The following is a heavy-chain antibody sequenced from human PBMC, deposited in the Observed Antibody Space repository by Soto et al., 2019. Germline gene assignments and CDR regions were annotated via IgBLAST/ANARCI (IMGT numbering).Heavy chain of an antibody. Sequence: SETLSLTCTVSGGSISSYYWSWIRQPPGKRLEWIGYIYYSGSTNYNPSLKSRVTISVDTSKNQFSLKLSSVTAADTAVYYCARDKITGXFDYWGQGTLVTV. CDR1: GGSISSYY. J-gene: IGHJ4*02. D-gene: IGHD2-8*02. CDR2: IYYSGST. CDR3: ARDKITGXFDY. V-gene: IGHV4-59*01.